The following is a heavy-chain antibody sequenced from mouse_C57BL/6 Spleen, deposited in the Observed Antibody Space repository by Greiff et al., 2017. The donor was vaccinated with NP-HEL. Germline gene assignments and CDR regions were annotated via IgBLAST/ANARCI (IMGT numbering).Heavy chain of an antibody. CDR2: IWSDGST. D-gene: IGHD2-4*01. J-gene: IGHJ4*01. V-gene: IGHV2-6-1*01. CDR1: GFSLTSYG. Sequence: VMLVESGPGLVAPSQSLSITCTVSGFSLTSYGVHWVRQPPGKGLEWLVVIWSDGSTTYNSALKSRLSISTEDSKSQVFLKMNSHQTDDTAMYYCARHYDYDRGYAMDYWGQGTSVTVSS. CDR3: ARHYDYDRGYAMDY.